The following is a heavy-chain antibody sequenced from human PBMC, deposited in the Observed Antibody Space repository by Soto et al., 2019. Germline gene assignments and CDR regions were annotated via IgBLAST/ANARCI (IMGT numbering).Heavy chain of an antibody. D-gene: IGHD1-26*01. Sequence: GGSLRLSFAASGFTFSSYAMSWVRQATGKGLEWVSAVSGSGGSTDYADSVKGRFTISRDNSKNTLYLQMTSLRAEDTAVYYCASGIVGATIGGMDVWGQGTTVTVSS. J-gene: IGHJ6*02. CDR3: ASGIVGATIGGMDV. CDR1: GFTFSSYA. CDR2: VSGSGGST. V-gene: IGHV3-23*01.